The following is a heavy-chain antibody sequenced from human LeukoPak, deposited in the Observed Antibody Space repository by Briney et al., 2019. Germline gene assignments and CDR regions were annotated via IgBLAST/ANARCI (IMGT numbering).Heavy chain of an antibody. Sequence: PSETLSLTCTVSGYSISSGYYWGWIRQPPGKGLEWIGSIYHSGSTYYNPSLKSRVTISVDTSKNQFSLKLSSVTAADTAVYYCARVSVHGYSDYWGQGTLVTVSS. D-gene: IGHD2-8*01. CDR1: GYSISSGYY. V-gene: IGHV4-38-2*02. CDR3: ARVSVHGYSDY. J-gene: IGHJ4*02. CDR2: IYHSGST.